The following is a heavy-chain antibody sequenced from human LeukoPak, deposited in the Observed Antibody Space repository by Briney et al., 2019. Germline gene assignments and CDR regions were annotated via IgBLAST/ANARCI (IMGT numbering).Heavy chain of an antibody. CDR3: ARRTRATYYYDSSGYYYEGFDDAFDI. V-gene: IGHV1-18*01. Sequence: ASVKVSCKASGYTFTSYGISWVRQAPGQGLEWMGWISAYNGNTNYAQKLQGRVTMTTDTSTSTAYMELRNLRSDDTAVYYCARRTRATYYYDSSGYYYEGFDDAFDIWGQGTMVTVSS. CDR2: ISAYNGNT. D-gene: IGHD3-22*01. CDR1: GYTFTSYG. J-gene: IGHJ3*02.